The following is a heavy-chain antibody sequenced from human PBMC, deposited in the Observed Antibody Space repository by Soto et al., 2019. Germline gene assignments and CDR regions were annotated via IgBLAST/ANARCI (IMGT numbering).Heavy chain of an antibody. Sequence: QITLKESGPTLVKPTQTLTLTCTFSGFSLSTSGVGVGWIRQPPGKALEWLALIYWDDDKRYSPSLKSRLTITKDTSKNQVVLTMTNMYPVDTATYYCAHTSPNGDAFDIWGQGTMVTVSS. CDR1: GFSLSTSGVG. CDR3: AHTSPNGDAFDI. D-gene: IGHD7-27*01. CDR2: IYWDDDK. V-gene: IGHV2-5*02. J-gene: IGHJ3*02.